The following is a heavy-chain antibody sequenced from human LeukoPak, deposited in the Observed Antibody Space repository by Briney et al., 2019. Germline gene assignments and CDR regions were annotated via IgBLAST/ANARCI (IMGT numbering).Heavy chain of an antibody. CDR3: ARRFRRGYDFVSGGHYFDY. CDR2: IYYSGST. V-gene: IGHV4-39*01. D-gene: IGHD3-3*01. CDR1: GGSIINTNYF. Sequence: SETLSLTCTVSGGSIINTNYFWGWVRQSPGKGLEWIGNIYYSGSTYYSPSLKSRVTISVDTSKNLFSLTLSSMTAADTAVYFCARRFRRGYDFVSGGHYFDYWGQGTLVTVSS. J-gene: IGHJ4*02.